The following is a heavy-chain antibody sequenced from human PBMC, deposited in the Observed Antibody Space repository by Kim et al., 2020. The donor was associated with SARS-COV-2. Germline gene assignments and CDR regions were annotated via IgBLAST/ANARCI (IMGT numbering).Heavy chain of an antibody. CDR3: ARFIVVVPAAISAYYYYMDV. J-gene: IGHJ6*03. V-gene: IGHV1-18*01. CDR1: GYTFTSYG. CDR2: ISAYNGNT. Sequence: ASVKVSCKASGYTFTSYGISWVRQAPGQGLEWMGWISAYNGNTNYAKKLQGRVTMTTDTSTSTAYIELRSLRSDDTAVYYCARFIVVVPAAISAYYYYMDVWGKGTTVTVS. D-gene: IGHD2-2*01.